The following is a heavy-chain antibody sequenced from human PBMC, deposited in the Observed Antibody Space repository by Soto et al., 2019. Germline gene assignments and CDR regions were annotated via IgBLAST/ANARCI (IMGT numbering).Heavy chain of an antibody. CDR2: ITHSGST. CDR3: ASRYSDFWSGIRSPPKIFDY. J-gene: IGHJ4*02. D-gene: IGHD3-3*01. V-gene: IGHV4-34*01. CDR1: GGSFSGYY. Sequence: QVHLQQWGAGLLKPSETLSLTCAVYGGSFSGYYWSWIRQPPGKGLEWIGEITHSGSTYNPSLKSRVTISVDTSKNQFSLKLSSVTAADTAVYFCASRYSDFWSGIRSPPKIFDYWGQGTLVSVSS.